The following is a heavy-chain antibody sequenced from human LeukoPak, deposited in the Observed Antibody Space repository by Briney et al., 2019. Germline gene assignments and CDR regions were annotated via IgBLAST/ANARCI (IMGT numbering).Heavy chain of an antibody. CDR1: GFTFSSYA. CDR3: ARSGYYDRWYFDY. V-gene: IGHV3-64*01. J-gene: IGHJ4*02. D-gene: IGHD3-22*01. CDR2: ISSNGGST. Sequence: GGSLRLSCAASGFTFSSYAMHWVRQAPGKGLEYVSAISSNGGSTYYANSVKGRLTISRDNSKNTLYLQMGSLRAEDMAVYYCARSGYYDRWYFDYWGQGTLVTVSS.